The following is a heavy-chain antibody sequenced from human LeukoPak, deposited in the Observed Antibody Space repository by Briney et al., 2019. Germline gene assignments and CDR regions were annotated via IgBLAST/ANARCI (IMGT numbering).Heavy chain of an antibody. CDR1: GGSISSYY. D-gene: IGHD6-13*01. J-gene: IGHJ4*02. CDR2: IYTSGST. CDR3: ASQAATGNYFDQ. V-gene: IGHV4-4*07. Sequence: SETLSLTCTVSGGSISSYYWSWIRQPAGKGLEWIGRIYTSGSTNYNPSLKSRVTMSVDTSKNQFCLNPSSMTAADTAVYYCASQAATGNYFDQWGQGTLVTVSS.